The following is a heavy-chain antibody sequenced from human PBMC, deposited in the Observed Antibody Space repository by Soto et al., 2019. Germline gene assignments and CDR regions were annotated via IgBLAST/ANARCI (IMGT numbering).Heavy chain of an antibody. J-gene: IGHJ6*03. D-gene: IGHD6-13*01. V-gene: IGHV3-33*01. CDR3: ARDARITAAGTNYYYMDV. CDR2: IWYDGSNK. Sequence: GGSLRLSCAASGFTFSSYGMHWVRQAPGKGPEWVAVIWYDGSNKYYADSVKGRFTISRDNSKNTLYLQMNSLRAEDTAVYYCARDARITAAGTNYYYMDVWGKGTTVTVSS. CDR1: GFTFSSYG.